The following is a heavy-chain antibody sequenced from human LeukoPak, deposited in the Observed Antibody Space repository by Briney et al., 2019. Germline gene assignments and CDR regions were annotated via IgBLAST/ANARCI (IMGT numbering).Heavy chain of an antibody. D-gene: IGHD2-15*01. Sequence: SETLSLTCAVYGGSFSGYYWSWIRQPPGKGLEWIGEINHSGSTNYNPSLKSRVTISVDTSKNQFSLKLSSVTAADTAVYYCARDLLGYCSGGSCYRMGNWFDPWGQGTLVTVSS. CDR3: ARDLLGYCSGGSCYRMGNWFDP. CDR1: GGSFSGYY. J-gene: IGHJ5*02. CDR2: INHSGST. V-gene: IGHV4-34*01.